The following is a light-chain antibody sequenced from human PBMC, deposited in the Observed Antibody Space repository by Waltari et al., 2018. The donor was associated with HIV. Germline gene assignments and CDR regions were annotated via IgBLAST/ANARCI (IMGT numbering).Light chain of an antibody. CDR1: SSNIGGNA. Sequence: QSVLTQPPSASGALGQRVSIFCSGSSSNIGGNAVNWYQQLPGTAPKLLISSNIQRRSGVPYRFSASKSGTSASLAISGLQSEDEADYYCGSWDDSLNGHVVFGGGTKLTVL. CDR2: SNI. CDR3: GSWDDSLNGHVV. J-gene: IGLJ2*01. V-gene: IGLV1-44*01.